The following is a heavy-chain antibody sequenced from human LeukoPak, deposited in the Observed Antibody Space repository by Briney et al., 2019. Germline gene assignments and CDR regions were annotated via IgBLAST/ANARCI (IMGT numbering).Heavy chain of an antibody. D-gene: IGHD3-22*01. Sequence: SETLSLTCTVSGGSISSHYWSFIRQPPGEGLEWIGYIYHSGSTNYNPSFRGRATMSVDTSKTQFSLRLTSVTATGTAVYYCARTRDDTSGYLSIDSWGQGTLVTVSS. CDR1: GGSISSHY. V-gene: IGHV4-59*11. CDR2: IYHSGST. CDR3: ARTRDDTSGYLSIDS. J-gene: IGHJ4*02.